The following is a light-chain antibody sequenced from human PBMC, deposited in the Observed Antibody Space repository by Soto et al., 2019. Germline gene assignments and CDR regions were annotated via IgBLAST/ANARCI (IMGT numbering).Light chain of an antibody. J-gene: IGKJ1*01. CDR3: QRHGAT. Sequence: EVVLTPSPGTLSLSPGESATLSCRASQSVSSSDLAWYQQKPGQAPRLLIYGASSRATGIPDRFSGSGSGTDFTLTISGLEPEDSAAYYCQRHGATFGQGTKVDIK. CDR1: QSVSSSD. V-gene: IGKV3-20*01. CDR2: GAS.